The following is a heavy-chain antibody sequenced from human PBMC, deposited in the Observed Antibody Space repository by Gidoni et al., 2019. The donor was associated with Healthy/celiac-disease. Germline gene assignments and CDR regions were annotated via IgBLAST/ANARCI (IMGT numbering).Heavy chain of an antibody. D-gene: IGHD1-26*01. Sequence: QVQLVESGGGVVQPGRSLRLSCAASGFTFSRYGMHWVRPAPGKGLEWVAVRSYDGINKYYADSVKGRFTISRDNSKNTLYLQMNSLRAEDTAVYYCAKDLGWELPYYYGMDVWGQGTTVTVSS. J-gene: IGHJ6*02. CDR2: RSYDGINK. CDR1: GFTFSRYG. V-gene: IGHV3-30*18. CDR3: AKDLGWELPYYYGMDV.